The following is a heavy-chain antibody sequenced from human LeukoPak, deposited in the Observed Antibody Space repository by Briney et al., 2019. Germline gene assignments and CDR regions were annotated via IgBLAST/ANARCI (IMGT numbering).Heavy chain of an antibody. CDR1: GFTLSGYW. CDR3: ARLLRGSAFGI. J-gene: IGHJ3*02. D-gene: IGHD3-10*01. CDR2: VRSDGGDT. Sequence: GGSLRLSCAASGFTLSGYWMHWVRQAPGKGLVWVSRVRSDGGDTTYADSVKGRFTISRDNAKNTLYLQMNSLRAEDTAVYYCARLLRGSAFGIWGQGTMVTVSS. V-gene: IGHV3-74*01.